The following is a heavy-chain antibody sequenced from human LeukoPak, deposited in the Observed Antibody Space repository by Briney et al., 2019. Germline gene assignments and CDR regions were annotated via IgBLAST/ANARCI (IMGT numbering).Heavy chain of an antibody. J-gene: IGHJ4*02. CDR2: ISYDGSNK. D-gene: IGHD3-22*01. CDR1: GFTFSSYG. CDR3: AKDSCGFPRYYFDY. V-gene: IGHV3-30*18. Sequence: PGGSLRLSCAASGFTFSSYGMHWVRQAPGKGLEWVAVISYDGSNKYYADSVKGRVTISRDNSKNTLYLQMNSLRAEDTAVYYCAKDSCGFPRYYFDYWGQGTLVTVSS.